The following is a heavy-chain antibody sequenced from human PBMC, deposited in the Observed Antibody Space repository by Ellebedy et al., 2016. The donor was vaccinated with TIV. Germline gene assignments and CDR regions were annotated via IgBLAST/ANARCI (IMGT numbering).Heavy chain of an antibody. CDR3: AREHWSSLPS. CDR2: IKQDGSEK. V-gene: IGHV3-7*01. D-gene: IGHD3-3*01. CDR1: GFTFSNYW. J-gene: IGHJ5*02. Sequence: PGGSLRLSCAASGFTFSNYWMPWVRQAPGKGPECVANIKQDGSEKYYVDSVKGRFTISRDNAKNTLYMQMNSLGADDTAVDYCAREHWSSLPSWGQGTLVTVSS.